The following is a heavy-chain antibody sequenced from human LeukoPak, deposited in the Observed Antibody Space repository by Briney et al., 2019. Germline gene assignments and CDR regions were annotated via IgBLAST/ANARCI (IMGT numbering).Heavy chain of an antibody. J-gene: IGHJ4*02. V-gene: IGHV3-7*01. D-gene: IGHD1-26*01. CDR1: GFTFSSYW. Sequence: GGSLRLSCAASGFTFSSYWMSWVRQAPGKGLEWVANIKQDGSEKYYVDSVKGRFTISRDNAKNSLYLQMNSLRAEDTAVYYCARDNYSGSRYFDHWGQGTLVTVSS. CDR2: IKQDGSEK. CDR3: ARDNYSGSRYFDH.